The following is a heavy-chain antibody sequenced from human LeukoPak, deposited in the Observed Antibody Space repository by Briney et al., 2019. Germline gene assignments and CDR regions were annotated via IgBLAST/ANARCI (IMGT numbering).Heavy chain of an antibody. Sequence: GGSLRLSCAASEFTFSSYSMNWVRQAPGKGLEWVSYISSSSSTIYYADSVKGRFTISRDNAKNSLYLQMNSLRAEDTAVYYCARDRALGYCSSTSCYGGDWFDPWGQGTLVTVSS. CDR3: ARDRALGYCSSTSCYGGDWFDP. CDR2: ISSSSSTI. V-gene: IGHV3-48*01. D-gene: IGHD2-2*01. CDR1: EFTFSSYS. J-gene: IGHJ5*02.